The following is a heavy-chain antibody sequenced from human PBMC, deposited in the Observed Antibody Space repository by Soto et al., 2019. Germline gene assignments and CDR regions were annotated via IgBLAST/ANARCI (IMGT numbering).Heavy chain of an antibody. V-gene: IGHV3-23*01. CDR1: GFSFSNYG. D-gene: IGHD3-3*01. J-gene: IGHJ3*02. Sequence: EVQLLESGGGLVQPGGSLRLSCATSGFSFSNYGMNWVRQAPGKGLEWVSGITKTGRSTFIDDSVRGRFTISRDNLKNIMYLQMNSLRVDDTALYYCTKDAEAYDFAFDKWGQGTMVTVTS. CDR2: ITKTGRST. CDR3: TKDAEAYDFAFDK.